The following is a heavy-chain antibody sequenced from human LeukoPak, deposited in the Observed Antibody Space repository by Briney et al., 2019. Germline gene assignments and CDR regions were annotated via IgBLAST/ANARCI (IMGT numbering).Heavy chain of an antibody. CDR2: IRYDGSNK. CDR1: GFTLSNAW. CDR3: AKDPWLYGSGSHYMSSYFDY. Sequence: GGSLRLSCAASGFTLSNAWTNWVRQAPGKGLEWVAFIRYDGSNKYYADSVKGRFTISRDNSKNTLYLQMNSLRAEDTAVYYCAKDPWLYGSGSHYMSSYFDYWGQGTLVTVSS. J-gene: IGHJ4*02. V-gene: IGHV3-30*02. D-gene: IGHD3-10*01.